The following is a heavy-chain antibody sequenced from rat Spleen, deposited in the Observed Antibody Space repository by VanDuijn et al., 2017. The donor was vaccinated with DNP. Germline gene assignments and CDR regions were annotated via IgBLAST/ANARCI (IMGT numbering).Heavy chain of an antibody. V-gene: IGHV5-20*01. CDR2: ISYDGGST. D-gene: IGHD1-11*01. J-gene: IGHJ1*01. CDR1: GFTFSDYY. Sequence: EVQLVESGGGLVQPGRSLKLSCAASGFTFSDYYMAWVRQGPKTGLEWVAYISYDGGSTYYRDSVKGRFTISRDNAKSTLYLQMDSLRAEETATYYCPKAGGYSPWYFDVWGPGTMVTVSS. CDR3: PKAGGYSPWYFDV.